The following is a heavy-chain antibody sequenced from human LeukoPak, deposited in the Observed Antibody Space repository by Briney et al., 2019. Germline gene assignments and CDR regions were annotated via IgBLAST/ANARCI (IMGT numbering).Heavy chain of an antibody. CDR2: INQSGNT. V-gene: IGHV4-34*01. Sequence: PSETLSLTCAVYGVSLSGYYWSWIRQSPTKGLEWIGEINQSGNTNYNPSLKSRVTMSVDTSHNQFSLKLSFVTAADTAVYYCGRPAGTFPWDQGTLVTVSS. CDR1: GVSLSGYY. J-gene: IGHJ5*02. D-gene: IGHD3-16*01. CDR3: GRPAGTFP.